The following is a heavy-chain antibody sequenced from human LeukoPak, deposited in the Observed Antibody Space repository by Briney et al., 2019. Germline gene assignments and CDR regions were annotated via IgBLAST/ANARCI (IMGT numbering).Heavy chain of an antibody. D-gene: IGHD3-3*01. CDR2: IYHSGST. V-gene: IGHV4-38-2*02. CDR1: GYSISSGYY. CDR3: ARMGGESSYDFWSGPSNDY. Sequence: SETLSLTCTVSGYSISSGYYWGWIRQPPGKGLEWMGSIYHSGSTYYNPSLKSRVTISVDTSKNQFSLKLSSVTAADTAVYYCARMGGESSYDFWSGPSNDYWGQGTLVTVSS. J-gene: IGHJ4*02.